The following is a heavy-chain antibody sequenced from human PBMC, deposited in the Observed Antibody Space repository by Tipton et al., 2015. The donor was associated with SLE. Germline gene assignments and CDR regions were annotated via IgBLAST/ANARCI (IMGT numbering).Heavy chain of an antibody. CDR3: VRELVGGHFDY. J-gene: IGHJ4*02. CDR1: GYTFTSYG. V-gene: IGHV1-46*01. CDR2: IIPSGGST. D-gene: IGHD3-16*01. Sequence: QLVQSGAELKKPGASVKVSCEASGYTFTSYGISWVRQAPGQGLEWMGIIIPSGGSTNYAQKFQGRVTMTRDTSTSTVYMELSSPTSEDTAVYYCVRELVGGHFDYWGQGTLVTVSS.